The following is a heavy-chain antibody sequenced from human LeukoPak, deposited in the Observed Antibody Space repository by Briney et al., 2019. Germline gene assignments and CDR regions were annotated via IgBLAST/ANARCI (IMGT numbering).Heavy chain of an antibody. D-gene: IGHD2-15*01. CDR1: GGSFSGYY. CDR2: IYYSGST. Sequence: SETLSLTCAVYGGSFSGYYWSWIRQHPGKGLEWIGYIYYSGSTYYNPSLKSRVTISVDTSKNQFSLKLSSVTAADTAVYYCARDLASSGGSWGWFDPWGQGTLVTVSS. V-gene: IGHV4-31*11. CDR3: ARDLASSGGSWGWFDP. J-gene: IGHJ5*02.